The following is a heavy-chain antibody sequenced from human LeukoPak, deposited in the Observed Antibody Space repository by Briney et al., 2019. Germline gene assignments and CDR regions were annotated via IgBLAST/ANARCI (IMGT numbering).Heavy chain of an antibody. Sequence: TGGSLRVSCAAAGFTFNSYWMSWVRQAPGKGLEWVANIKQDGSEKYYVDSVKGRFTISRDNAKNSLYQQMNSLRAEDTAVYYCASVREWQLQNAPFDYWGQGTLVTVSS. D-gene: IGHD1-26*01. J-gene: IGHJ4*02. V-gene: IGHV3-7*01. CDR3: ASVREWQLQNAPFDY. CDR1: GFTFNSYW. CDR2: IKQDGSEK.